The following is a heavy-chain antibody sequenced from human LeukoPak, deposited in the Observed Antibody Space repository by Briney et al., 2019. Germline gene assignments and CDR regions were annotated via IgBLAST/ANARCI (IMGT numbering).Heavy chain of an antibody. J-gene: IGHJ3*02. D-gene: IGHD3/OR15-3a*01. CDR1: GGSIISNDW. V-gene: IGHV4-4*02. CDR3: AREDYDAFDI. CDR2: IYHSGTT. Sequence: SGTLSLTCAVSGGSIISNDWWSWVRQPPGKGLEWIGEIYHSGTTDYNPSLKSRVTISVDKSKNQFSLRLSSVTAADTAVYYCAREDYDAFDIWGQGTMVTVSS.